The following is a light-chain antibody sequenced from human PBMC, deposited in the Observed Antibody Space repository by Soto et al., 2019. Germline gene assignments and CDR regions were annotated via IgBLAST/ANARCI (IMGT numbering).Light chain of an antibody. CDR2: GAS. J-gene: IGKJ5*01. CDR1: QSVSSN. V-gene: IGKV3-15*01. Sequence: EIVMTQSPATLSVSPGETATLSCRASQSVSSNLGWYQQKPGQAPRLLIYGASTRATGIPARFSGSGSGTEFTLTISSLQSEDFAGYYCQQYNTWPITFGQGTRLEIK. CDR3: QQYNTWPIT.